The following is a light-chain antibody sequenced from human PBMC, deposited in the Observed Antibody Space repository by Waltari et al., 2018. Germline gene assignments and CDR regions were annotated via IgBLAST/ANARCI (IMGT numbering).Light chain of an antibody. CDR1: SGYSSNL. J-gene: IGLJ3*02. V-gene: IGLV4-69*01. CDR2: FNSDGSP. Sequence: LVLTQSPSASAYLGASVKLTCTLSSGYSSNLIAWLQQRPGKGPRYLMKFNSDGSPRKGDDIPDRFSASNSGTEYYLTISSLQSEDEADYYCQTGGHGTWVFGGGTKLTVL. CDR3: QTGGHGTWV.